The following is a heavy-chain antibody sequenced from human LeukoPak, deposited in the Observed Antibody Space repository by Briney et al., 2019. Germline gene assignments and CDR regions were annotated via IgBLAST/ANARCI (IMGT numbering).Heavy chain of an antibody. D-gene: IGHD3-22*01. J-gene: IGHJ4*02. CDR3: ARLRRNSDRSDFFYYYDH. V-gene: IGHV3-21*01. CDR2: VNTVSSYI. CDR1: GFTFSDYS. Sequence: GGSLRLSCAASGFTFSDYSMNWVRQAPGRGLEWVASVNTVSSYIYYSDSMRGQFTISRDNAKNSLFLQMNSLRAEDTAVYYCARLRRNSDRSDFFYYYDHWGQGTLVTVSS.